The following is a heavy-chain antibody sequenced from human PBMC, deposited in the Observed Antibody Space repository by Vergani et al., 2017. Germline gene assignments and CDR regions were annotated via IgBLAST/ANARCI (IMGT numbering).Heavy chain of an antibody. CDR1: GFTFSSYS. V-gene: IGHV3-21*01. J-gene: IGHJ6*03. CDR3: ARSDFWSGYTPKYYYDYYMDV. D-gene: IGHD3-3*01. Sequence: EVQLVESGGGLVKPGGSLRLSCAASGFTFSSYSMNWVRQAPGKGLEWVSSISSSSSYIYYADSVKGRFTISRDNAKNSLYLQMNSLRAEDTAVYYCARSDFWSGYTPKYYYDYYMDVWGKGTTVTVSS. CDR2: ISSSSSYI.